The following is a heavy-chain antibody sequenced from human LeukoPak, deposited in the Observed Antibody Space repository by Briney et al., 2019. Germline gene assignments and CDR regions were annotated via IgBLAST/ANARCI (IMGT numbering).Heavy chain of an antibody. CDR1: GESFDSFY. Sequence: SETLSLTCAVYGESFDSFYWNWVRQAPGKGLEWLGEVNQSGGSDYNTAPESRVAISADASKRQFSLKLISVTAADTAVYYCAVRLTTGRLGTATTWFDPWGQGTLVSVSS. CDR2: VNQSGGS. CDR3: AVRLTTGRLGTATTWFDP. V-gene: IGHV4-34*01. D-gene: IGHD1-1*01. J-gene: IGHJ5*02.